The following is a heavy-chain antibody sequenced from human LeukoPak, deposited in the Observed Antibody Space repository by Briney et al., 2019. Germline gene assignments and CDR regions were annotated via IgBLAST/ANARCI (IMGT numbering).Heavy chain of an antibody. CDR1: GDSISGVSSY. CDR3: ARENIELVPAAVDGWFDP. Sequence: SQTLSLTCTVSGDSISGVSSYWSWIRPPAGKALEWIGRIYSSGNTNYNPSLKSRVTMSLDTSKNQFSLKLTSVTAADTAVYYCARENIELVPAAVDGWFDPWGQGTLVTVSS. V-gene: IGHV4-61*02. CDR2: IYSSGNT. J-gene: IGHJ5*02. D-gene: IGHD2-2*01.